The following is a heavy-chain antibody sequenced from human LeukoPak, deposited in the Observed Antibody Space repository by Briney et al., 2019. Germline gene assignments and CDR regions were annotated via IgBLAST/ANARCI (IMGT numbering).Heavy chain of an antibody. V-gene: IGHV3-23*01. D-gene: IGHD3-3*01. CDR1: GFTVSSSY. J-gene: IGHJ4*02. Sequence: GGSLRLSCAASGFTVSSSYMSWVRQAPGKGLEWVSAISGSGGSTYYADSVKGRFTISRDNSKNTLYLQMNSLRAEDTAVYYCAKDLSAPYYDFWSGYYTLTSFDYWGQGTLVTVSS. CDR3: AKDLSAPYYDFWSGYYTLTSFDY. CDR2: ISGSGGST.